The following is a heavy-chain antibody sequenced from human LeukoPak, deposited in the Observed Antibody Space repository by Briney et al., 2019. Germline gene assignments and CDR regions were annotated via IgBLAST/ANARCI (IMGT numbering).Heavy chain of an antibody. V-gene: IGHV3-21*01. D-gene: IGHD6-13*01. CDR3: ARGYSSSWYGWGAFDI. J-gene: IGHJ3*02. Sequence: GGSLRLSCAASGFTFSSYSMNWVRQAPGKGLEWVSSISSSSSYIYYADSVKGRFTISRDNAKNSLYLQMNSLRAEDTAVYYCARGYSSSWYGWGAFDIWGQGTMVTVSS. CDR2: ISSSSSYI. CDR1: GFTFSSYS.